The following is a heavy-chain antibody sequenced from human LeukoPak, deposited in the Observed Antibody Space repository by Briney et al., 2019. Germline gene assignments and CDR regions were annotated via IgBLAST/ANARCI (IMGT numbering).Heavy chain of an antibody. CDR1: GFTFDDYA. V-gene: IGHV3-9*03. CDR3: ARDPGSRFDY. CDR2: ISWNSGSI. J-gene: IGHJ4*02. Sequence: PGRSLRLSCAASGFTFDDYAMHWVRQAPGKGLEWVSGISWNSGSIGYADSVKGRFTISRDNAKNSLYLQMNSLRAEDMALYYCARDPGSRFDYWGQGTLVTVSS.